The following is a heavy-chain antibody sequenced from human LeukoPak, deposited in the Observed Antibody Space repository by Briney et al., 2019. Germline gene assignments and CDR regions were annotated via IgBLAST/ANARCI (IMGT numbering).Heavy chain of an antibody. D-gene: IGHD6-19*01. CDR3: ARDSSEQWLANQYFQH. J-gene: IGHJ1*01. V-gene: IGHV3-30-3*01. CDR2: ISYDGSNK. Sequence: PGRSLRLSCAASGFTFSSYAMHWVRQAPGKGLEWVAVISYDGSNKYYADSVKGRFTISRDNSKNTLYLQMNSLRAEDTAVYYCARDSSEQWLANQYFQHWGQGTLVTVSS. CDR1: GFTFSSYA.